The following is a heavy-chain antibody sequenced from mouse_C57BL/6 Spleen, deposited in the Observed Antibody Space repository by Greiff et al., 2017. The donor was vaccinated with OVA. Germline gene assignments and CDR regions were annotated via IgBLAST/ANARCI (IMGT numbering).Heavy chain of an antibody. CDR1: GYCFTSYY. Sequence: VKLVESGPELVKPGASVKISCKASGYCFTSYYIHWVKQRPGQGLEWIGWIYPGSGTTKYNEKFKGKATLTADTSSSTAYMQLSSLTSEDSAVYYCASSSFYYGSSPFDYWGQGTTLTVSS. CDR3: ASSSFYYGSSPFDY. J-gene: IGHJ2*01. D-gene: IGHD1-1*01. V-gene: IGHV1-66*01. CDR2: IYPGSGTT.